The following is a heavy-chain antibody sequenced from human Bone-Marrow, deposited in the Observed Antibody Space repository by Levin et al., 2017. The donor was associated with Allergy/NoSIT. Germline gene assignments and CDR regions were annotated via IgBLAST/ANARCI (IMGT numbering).Heavy chain of an antibody. CDR3: ARVLLYSSSWYMDY. D-gene: IGHD6-13*01. CDR1: GFTFSSYS. J-gene: IGHJ4*02. V-gene: IGHV3-48*04. CDR2: ISSSSSTI. Sequence: GGSLRLSCAASGFTFSSYSMNWVRQAPGKGLEWVSYISSSSSTIYYADSVKGRFTISRDNAKNSLYLQMNSLRAEDTAVYYCARVLLYSSSWYMDYWGQGTLVTVSS.